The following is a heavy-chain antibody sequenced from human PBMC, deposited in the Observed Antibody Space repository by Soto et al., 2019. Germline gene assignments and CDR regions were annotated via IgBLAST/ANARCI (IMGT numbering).Heavy chain of an antibody. V-gene: IGHV1-69*06. J-gene: IGHJ5*02. D-gene: IGHD6-13*01. Sequence: ASVKVSCKASGGTFSSYDISWVRQAPGQGLEWMGGIIPICGTANYAQKFQGRVTITAAKSTSTAYMELSSLRSEDMAVYDCAVVCSSWYNWFDPWGQGTLGTVSS. CDR2: IIPICGTA. CDR3: AVVCSSWYNWFDP. CDR1: GGTFSSYD.